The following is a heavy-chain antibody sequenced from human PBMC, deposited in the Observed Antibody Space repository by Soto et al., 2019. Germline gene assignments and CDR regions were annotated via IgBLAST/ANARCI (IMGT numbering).Heavy chain of an antibody. V-gene: IGHV3-23*01. CDR3: AKDRYGDYGGIDY. CDR2: ITGSGGST. J-gene: IGHJ4*02. CDR1: GFTFSTYA. D-gene: IGHD4-17*01. Sequence: PGGSLRLSCAASGFTFSTYAMIWVRQAPGKGLEWVSVITGSGGSTYYADSVKGRFTISRDTSKNTLFLQMNSLRAEDTAVYYCAKDRYGDYGGIDYWGQGTMVTVS.